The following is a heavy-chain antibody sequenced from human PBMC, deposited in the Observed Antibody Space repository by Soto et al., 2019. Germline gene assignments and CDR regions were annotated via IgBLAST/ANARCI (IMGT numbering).Heavy chain of an antibody. V-gene: IGHV1-2*02. Sequence: ASVKVSCKAPGSTFSGYYLHWLRQAPAIGLAWLGGVNPESGDSQYGETFQGRITITRDTSSATAHMELRGLRPDDTGRDYGVAGRGPVLVYPDFWGQGTKVTVSS. J-gene: IGHJ1*01. CDR2: VNPESGDS. CDR1: GSTFSGYY. CDR3: VAGRGPVLVYPDF. D-gene: IGHD6-19*01.